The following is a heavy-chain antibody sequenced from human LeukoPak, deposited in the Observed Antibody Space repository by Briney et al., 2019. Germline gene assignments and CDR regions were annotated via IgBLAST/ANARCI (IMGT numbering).Heavy chain of an antibody. Sequence: GGSLRLSCAASGFTFSSYSMNWVRQAPGKGLEWVSSISSSSSYICYADSVKGRFTISRDNAKNSLYLQMNSLRAEDTAVYYCASTVPYGSGINDYWGQGTLVTVSS. V-gene: IGHV3-21*01. CDR2: ISSSSSYI. CDR3: ASTVPYGSGINDY. D-gene: IGHD3-10*01. J-gene: IGHJ4*02. CDR1: GFTFSSYS.